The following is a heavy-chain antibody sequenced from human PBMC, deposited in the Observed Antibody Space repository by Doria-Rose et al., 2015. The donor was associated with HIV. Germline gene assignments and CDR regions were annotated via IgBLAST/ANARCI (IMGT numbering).Heavy chain of an antibody. CDR1: GVSLSSPGMG. Sequence: SGPVLVKPTETLTLTCTVSGVSLSSPGMGVSWIRQPPGKALEWLANIFSGDERSYKTSLKSRLTISRGTSKRQVVLTMTDMDPVDTATYYCARIKSSGWYHKYYFDFWGQGTLVIVSA. J-gene: IGHJ4*02. V-gene: IGHV2-26*01. CDR3: ARIKSSGWYHKYYFDF. CDR2: IFSGDER. D-gene: IGHD6-13*01.